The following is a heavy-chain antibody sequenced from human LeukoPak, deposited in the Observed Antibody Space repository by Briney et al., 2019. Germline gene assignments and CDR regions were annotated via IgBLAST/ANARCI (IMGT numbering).Heavy chain of an antibody. CDR3: ARDPRRVRGVSPFSTSYYYYYMDV. J-gene: IGHJ6*03. Sequence: GGSLRLSCAASGFTFSSYGMHWVRQAPGKGLEWVAFIRYDGSNKYYADSVKGRFTISRDNSKNTLYLQMNSLRAEDTAVYYCARDPRRVRGVSPFSTSYYYYYMDVWGKGTTDTVSS. V-gene: IGHV3-30*02. D-gene: IGHD3-10*01. CDR2: IRYDGSNK. CDR1: GFTFSSYG.